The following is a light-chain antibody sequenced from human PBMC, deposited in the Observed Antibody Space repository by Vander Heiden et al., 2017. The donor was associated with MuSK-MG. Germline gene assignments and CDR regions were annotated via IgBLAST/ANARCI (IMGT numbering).Light chain of an antibody. CDR1: QSVSSSY. V-gene: IGKV3-20*01. J-gene: IGKJ4*01. CDR2: GAS. Sequence: EIVLTQSPGTLSLSPGERATLSCRASQSVSSSYLAWYQQKPGQAPRLLIYGASSGSGTDFTLTISRLEPEDFAVYYCQQDGSSPLTFRGGTKVEI. CDR3: QQDGSSPLT.